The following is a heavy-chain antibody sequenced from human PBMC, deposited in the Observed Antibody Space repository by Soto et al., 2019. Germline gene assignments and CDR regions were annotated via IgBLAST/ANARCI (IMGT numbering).Heavy chain of an antibody. V-gene: IGHV1-2*04. J-gene: IGHJ3*02. CDR3: ARGPLLEWLLKSVVSAFDI. CDR1: GYTFTGYY. D-gene: IGHD3-3*01. CDR2: INPNSGGT. Sequence: ASVKVSCKASGYTFTGYYMHWVRQAPGQGLEWMGWINPNSGGTNFAQKFQGWVTMTRDTSISTAYMELSRLRSDDTAVYYCARGPLLEWLLKSVVSAFDIWGQGTMVTVSS.